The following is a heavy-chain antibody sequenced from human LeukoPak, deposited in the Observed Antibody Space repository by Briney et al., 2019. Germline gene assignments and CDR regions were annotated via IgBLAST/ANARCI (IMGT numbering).Heavy chain of an antibody. D-gene: IGHD3-10*01. Sequence: GGSLRLSCAASGFTFSSYWMSWVRQAPGKGLEWVANIKQDGSEKYYVDSVKRRFTISRDNSKNTLYLQMNSLRAEDTAIYYCAKHGYYGSETYPRWFDPWGQGTLVTVSS. V-gene: IGHV3-7*03. J-gene: IGHJ5*02. CDR2: IKQDGSEK. CDR3: AKHGYYGSETYPRWFDP. CDR1: GFTFSSYW.